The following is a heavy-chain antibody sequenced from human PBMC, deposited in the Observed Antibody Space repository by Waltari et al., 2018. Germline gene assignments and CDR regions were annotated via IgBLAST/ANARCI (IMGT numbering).Heavy chain of an antibody. CDR2: IYYSGST. D-gene: IGHD1-26*01. V-gene: IGHV4-59*01. CDR1: GGSISSYY. J-gene: IGHJ5*02. Sequence: QVQLQESGPGLVKPSETLSLTCTVSGGSISSYYWSWIRQPPGKGLEWIGYIYYSGSTNYNPSLKSRVTISVDTSKNQFSLKLSSVTAADTAVYYCARDGGGVGATTGDWFDPWGQGTLVTVSS. CDR3: ARDGGGVGATTGDWFDP.